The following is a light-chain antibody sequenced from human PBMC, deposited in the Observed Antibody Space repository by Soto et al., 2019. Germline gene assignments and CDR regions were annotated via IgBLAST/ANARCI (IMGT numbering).Light chain of an antibody. V-gene: IGLV1-47*02. CDR3: AAWDDSLSGWV. Sequence: QSVLTQPPSASGTPGQRVTISCSGSGSNIGRKYVFWYQQLPGTAPKLLIYSNNQRPSGVPDRFSGSKSGTSASLAISGLRSEDEADYYCAAWDDSLSGWVFGGGTKLTVL. J-gene: IGLJ3*02. CDR1: GSNIGRKY. CDR2: SNN.